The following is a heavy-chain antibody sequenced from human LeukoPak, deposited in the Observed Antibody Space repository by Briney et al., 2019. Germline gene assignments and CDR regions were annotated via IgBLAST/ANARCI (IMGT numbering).Heavy chain of an antibody. CDR3: VALGDRIY. V-gene: IGHV3-13*01. CDR2: ISAAGDT. CDR1: GFTFSSYD. J-gene: IGHJ4*02. D-gene: IGHD2-21*02. Sequence: GGSLRLSRAASGFTFSSYDMHWVRQATGKGLEWVSAISAAGDTYYLDSVKGRFTISRENAKNSLYLQMNSLRAGDTAVYYCVALGDRIYWGQGTLVTVSS.